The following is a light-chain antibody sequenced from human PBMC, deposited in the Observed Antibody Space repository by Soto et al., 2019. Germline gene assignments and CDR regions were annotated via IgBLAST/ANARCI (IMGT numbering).Light chain of an antibody. J-gene: IGKJ2*01. CDR3: HQYGYSPNT. V-gene: IGKV3-20*01. Sequence: EIVLTQSPGTLSLSPGDRATLSCRASRSVNSRYLAWYQQKPGQAPRLLIYGTSTRATGIPDRFSGSGSGTVFTLTISRLEPEDFAVYHCHQYGYSPNTFGQGTNLEIK. CDR2: GTS. CDR1: RSVNSRY.